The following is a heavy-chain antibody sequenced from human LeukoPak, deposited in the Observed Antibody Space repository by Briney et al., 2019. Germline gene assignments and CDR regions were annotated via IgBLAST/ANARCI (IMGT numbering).Heavy chain of an antibody. CDR1: GYTFPNDY. CDR3: SKVGQLVFDY. V-gene: IGHV1-46*03. J-gene: IGHJ4*02. Sequence: ASVKVSCKTSGYTFPNDYMHWVRQAPGQGLEWMGVINPGDGTTKYAQKFQGRVTMTRDTSTSTLYMELSSLRSEDTAMYYCSKVGQLVFDYWGQGTLVTVSS. CDR2: INPGDGTT. D-gene: IGHD6-6*01.